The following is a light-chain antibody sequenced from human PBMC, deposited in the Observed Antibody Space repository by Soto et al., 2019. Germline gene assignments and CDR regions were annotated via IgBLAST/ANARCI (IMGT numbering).Light chain of an antibody. Sequence: QSVLPPPPSVYGAPGQRVTISCTGSSSKIGAPYDVHRYQHLPRTAHKLLIYINTDRPSGVPDRFSGSRSCTSASLAISGLQAEDEADYYCQSYDSSLSAVVFGGGTKVTVL. CDR3: QSYDSSLSAVV. J-gene: IGLJ2*01. V-gene: IGLV1-40*01. CDR2: INT. CDR1: SSKIGAPYD.